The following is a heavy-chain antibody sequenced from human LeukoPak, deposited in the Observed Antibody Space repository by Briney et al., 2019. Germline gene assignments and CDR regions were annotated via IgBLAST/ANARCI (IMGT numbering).Heavy chain of an antibody. CDR1: GGSISSGGYY. CDR2: IYYSGST. Sequence: NPSETLSLTCTVSGGSISSGGYYWSWIRQHPGKGLEWIGYIYYSGSTYYNPSLKSRVTISVDTSKNQFSLKLSSVTAADTAVYYCARVPDFWSGYYFDYWGQGTLVTVSS. D-gene: IGHD3-3*01. J-gene: IGHJ4*02. CDR3: ARVPDFWSGYYFDY. V-gene: IGHV4-31*03.